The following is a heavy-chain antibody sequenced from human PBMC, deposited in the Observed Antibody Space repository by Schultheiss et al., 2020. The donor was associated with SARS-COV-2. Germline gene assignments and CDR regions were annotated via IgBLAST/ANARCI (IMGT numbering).Heavy chain of an antibody. Sequence: ASVKVSCKASGYAFSGYYMQWVRQAPGQGLEWMGWINPNSGGTNYAQKLQGRVTMTTDTSTSTAYMDLRSLRSDETAVYYCARALLRGAFDIWGQGTMVTVSS. CDR1: GYAFSGYY. J-gene: IGHJ3*02. CDR3: ARALLRGAFDI. V-gene: IGHV1-2*02. CDR2: INPNSGGT. D-gene: IGHD3-16*01.